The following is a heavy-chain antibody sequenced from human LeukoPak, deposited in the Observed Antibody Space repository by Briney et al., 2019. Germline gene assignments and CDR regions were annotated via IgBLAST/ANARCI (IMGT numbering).Heavy chain of an antibody. CDR3: ARRGRITIFRNWFDP. D-gene: IGHD3-9*01. V-gene: IGHV4-39*01. Sequence: SETLSLTCTVSGGSISSSSYYWGWIRQPPGKGLEWIGSIYYSGSTYYNPSLKSRVTISVDTSKNQFSLKLSSVTAADTAVYYCARRGRITIFRNWFDPWGQGTLVTVSS. CDR2: IYYSGST. J-gene: IGHJ5*02. CDR1: GGSISSSSYY.